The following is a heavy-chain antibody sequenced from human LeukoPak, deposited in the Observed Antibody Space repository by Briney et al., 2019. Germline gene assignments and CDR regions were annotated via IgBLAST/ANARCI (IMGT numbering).Heavy chain of an antibody. CDR3: ARRMATTKYFDY. D-gene: IGHD5-24*01. J-gene: IGHJ4*02. CDR1: GGSISSYY. CDR2: IYSSGST. V-gene: IGHV4-4*09. Sequence: SETLSLTCTVSGGSISSYYWSWIRQPPGKGLEWIGYIYSSGSTNYNPSLKSRVTISVDMSKNQFSLKLSSVTAADTAVYYCARRMATTKYFDYWGQGTLVTVSS.